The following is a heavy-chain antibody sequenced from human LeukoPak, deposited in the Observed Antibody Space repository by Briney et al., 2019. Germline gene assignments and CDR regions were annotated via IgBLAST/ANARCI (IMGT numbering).Heavy chain of an antibody. CDR3: ARGGVGNFDY. Sequence: PGGSLRLSCAASGFTFSSYAMSWVRQAPGKGLEWVSAISGSGGSTYYADSVKGRFTISRENAKNSLYLQMNSLRAGDTAVYYCARGGVGNFDYWGQGTLVTVSS. CDR1: GFTFSSYA. V-gene: IGHV3-23*01. D-gene: IGHD7-27*01. J-gene: IGHJ4*02. CDR2: ISGSGGST.